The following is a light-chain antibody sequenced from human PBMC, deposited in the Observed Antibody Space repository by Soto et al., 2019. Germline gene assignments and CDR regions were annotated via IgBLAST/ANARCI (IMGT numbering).Light chain of an antibody. CDR3: QQYGSSPLIS. CDR2: GAS. V-gene: IGKV3-20*01. CDR1: QTVSITY. Sequence: VLTQSPGTLSSSPGESATLSCRASQTVSITYLTWYQQKPGQAPRLLIFGASKRATGIPDRFSGSGSGRDFTLTISGLEPEDFAVYYCQQYGSSPLISFGQGTRLEIK. J-gene: IGKJ5*01.